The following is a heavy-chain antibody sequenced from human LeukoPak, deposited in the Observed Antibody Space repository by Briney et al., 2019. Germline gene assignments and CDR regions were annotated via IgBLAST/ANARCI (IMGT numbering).Heavy chain of an antibody. V-gene: IGHV4-59*01. CDR1: GGSISSYY. CDR3: ARVNYGSGSYFLKRLTNEYYYGMDV. Sequence: SETLSLTCTVSGGSISSYYWSWIRQPPGKGLEWIGYIYYSGSTNYNPSLKSRVTISVDTYKNQFSLKLISVTAADTAVYYCARVNYGSGSYFLKRLTNEYYYGMDVWGQGTTVTVSS. J-gene: IGHJ6*02. D-gene: IGHD3-10*01. CDR2: IYYSGST.